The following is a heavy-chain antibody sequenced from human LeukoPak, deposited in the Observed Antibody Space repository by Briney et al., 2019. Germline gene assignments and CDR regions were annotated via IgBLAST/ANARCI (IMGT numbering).Heavy chain of an antibody. Sequence: GESLQISCQGSGYSFTSYWIAWVRQMPGKGLEWMGLIYPGDSDTKYSPSFRGQVTISADKSISTAYLQWSSLKASDTAIYYCARRWYNSGWYYFDYWGQGTLVTVSS. D-gene: IGHD6-19*01. J-gene: IGHJ4*02. CDR1: GYSFTSYW. V-gene: IGHV5-51*01. CDR3: ARRWYNSGWYYFDY. CDR2: IYPGDSDT.